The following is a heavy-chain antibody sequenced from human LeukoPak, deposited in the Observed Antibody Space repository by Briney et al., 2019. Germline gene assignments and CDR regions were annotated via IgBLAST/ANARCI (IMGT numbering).Heavy chain of an antibody. J-gene: IGHJ4*02. CDR2: IIPIFGTA. CDR1: GGTFSSYA. Sequence: SVKVFCKASGGTFSSYAISWVRQAPGQGLEWMGGIIPIFGTANYAQKFQGRVTITADKSTSTAYMELSSLRSEDTAVYYCAASSSGWKPPYFDYWGQGTLVTVSS. D-gene: IGHD6-19*01. V-gene: IGHV1-69*06. CDR3: AASSSGWKPPYFDY.